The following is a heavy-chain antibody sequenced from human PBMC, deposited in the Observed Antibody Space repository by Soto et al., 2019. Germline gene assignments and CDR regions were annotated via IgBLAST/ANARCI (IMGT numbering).Heavy chain of an antibody. J-gene: IGHJ5*02. CDR1: GFVFNGAW. D-gene: IGHD1-26*01. CDR2: IKSGSYAGTA. V-gene: IGHV3-15*07. Sequence: EVQLVESGGGLVKPGGSLRLSCVASGFVFNGAWMNWVRQAPGTGLEWVGRIKSGSYAGTADYAAPVKGRFTISRDDSKNMLYLQKKNPKNEDTAVYYRAPMGVTPPPPGGQGTLVTVSS. CDR3: APMGVTPPPP.